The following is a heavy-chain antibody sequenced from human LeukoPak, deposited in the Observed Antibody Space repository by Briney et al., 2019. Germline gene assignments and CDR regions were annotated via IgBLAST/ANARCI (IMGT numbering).Heavy chain of an antibody. CDR3: APARDDYGDFVDY. D-gene: IGHD4-17*01. CDR1: GFSFSDYW. Sequence: GGSLRLSCAASGFSFSDYWMDWARQAPGKGLEWVANIKPDGSEIYYVDAVKGRFTISRDNAKNSLYLQMNSLRAEDTAVYYCAPARDDYGDFVDYWGQRTLVTVSS. CDR2: IKPDGSEI. J-gene: IGHJ4*02. V-gene: IGHV3-7*02.